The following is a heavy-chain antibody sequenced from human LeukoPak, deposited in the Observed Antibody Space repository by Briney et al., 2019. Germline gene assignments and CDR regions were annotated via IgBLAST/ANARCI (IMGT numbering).Heavy chain of an antibody. CDR2: ISSSSSYI. CDR1: GFTFSSYS. V-gene: IGHV3-21*01. Sequence: PGGSLRLSCAASGFTFSSYSMNWVRQAPGKGLEWVSSISSSSSYIYYADSVKGRFTISRDNAKNSLYLQMNSLRAEDTAVYYCARSRGDYGSTIKSYYYYYMDVWGKGTTVTISS. CDR3: ARSRGDYGSTIKSYYYYYMDV. J-gene: IGHJ6*03. D-gene: IGHD5/OR15-5a*01.